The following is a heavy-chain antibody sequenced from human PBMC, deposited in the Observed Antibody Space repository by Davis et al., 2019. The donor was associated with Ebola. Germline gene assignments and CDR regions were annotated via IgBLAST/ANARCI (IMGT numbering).Heavy chain of an antibody. D-gene: IGHD3-16*01. V-gene: IGHV5-51*01. CDR1: GYTFTTYW. Sequence: GGSLRLSCKGSGYTFTTYWIGWVRQMPGKGLEWMGIIFPGDSDTRYSPSFQGQVTISADKSISTAYLQWSSLKASDTAMYYCARHERGSFGEGGYWGQGTLVTVSS. CDR3: ARHERGSFGEGGY. CDR2: IFPGDSDT. J-gene: IGHJ4*02.